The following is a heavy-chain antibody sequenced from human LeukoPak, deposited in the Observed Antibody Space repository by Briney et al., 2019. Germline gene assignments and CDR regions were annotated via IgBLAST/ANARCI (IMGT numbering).Heavy chain of an antibody. CDR3: ARDPSPAYGDYELNQNWFDP. D-gene: IGHD4-17*01. Sequence: SETLSLTCTVSGGSISSGSYYWGWIRQPPGKGLEWIGSIYYSGSTYYNPSLKSRVTTSVDTSKNQFSLKLSSVTAADTAVYYCARDPSPAYGDYELNQNWFDPWGQGTLVTVSS. CDR2: IYYSGST. CDR1: GGSISSGSYY. V-gene: IGHV4-39*07. J-gene: IGHJ5*02.